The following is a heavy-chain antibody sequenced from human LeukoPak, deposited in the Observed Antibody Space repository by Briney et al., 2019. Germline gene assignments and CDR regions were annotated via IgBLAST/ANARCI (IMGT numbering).Heavy chain of an antibody. CDR3: ARDSSSAFDY. Sequence: ASVKVSCKASGGTFSSYAISWVRQAPGQGLEWMGWINPNSGGTNYAQKFQGRVTMTRDTSISTAYMELSRLRSDDTAVYYCARDSSSAFDYWGQGTLVTVSS. J-gene: IGHJ4*02. CDR1: GGTFSSYA. CDR2: INPNSGGT. D-gene: IGHD6-6*01. V-gene: IGHV1-2*02.